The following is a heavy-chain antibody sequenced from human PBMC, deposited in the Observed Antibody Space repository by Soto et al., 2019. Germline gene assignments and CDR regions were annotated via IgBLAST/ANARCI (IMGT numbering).Heavy chain of an antibody. J-gene: IGHJ6*02. Sequence: QVQLVQSGAEVKKPGASVKVSCKVSGYTLTELSMHWVRQAPGKGLEWMGGFDPEDGETIYAQKFQGRVTMTEETSTDTAYMELSSLRSEDTAVYYCAARGGGSRSKYDYYGMDVWGQGTTVTVSS. D-gene: IGHD3-10*01. V-gene: IGHV1-24*01. CDR1: GYTLTELS. CDR2: FDPEDGET. CDR3: AARGGGSRSKYDYYGMDV.